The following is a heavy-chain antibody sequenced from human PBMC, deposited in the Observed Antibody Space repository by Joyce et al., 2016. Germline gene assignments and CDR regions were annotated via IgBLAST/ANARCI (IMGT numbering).Heavy chain of an antibody. D-gene: IGHD2-8*01. CDR1: GFTFSNNG. V-gene: IGHV3-30*18. CDR3: AKGCNDGTNCFYTDF. J-gene: IGHJ1*01. Sequence: QVQLVQSGGTLVQPGRSLRLSCAASGFTFSNNGFHWVRQAPGKGLEWVALISNDGTSKYFGASVKGRFTISSDDSNNTLYLGMNSLRVEDTALYFCAKGCNDGTNCFYTDFWGQGSLVTVSS. CDR2: ISNDGTSK.